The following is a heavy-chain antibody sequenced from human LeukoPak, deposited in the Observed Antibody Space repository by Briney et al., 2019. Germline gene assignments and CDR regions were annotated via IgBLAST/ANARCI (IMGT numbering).Heavy chain of an antibody. J-gene: IGHJ4*02. CDR3: VKEMSGYAYGDY. CDR2: ISARGDRT. D-gene: IGHD3-16*01. Sequence: GGSLRLSCVASGFSFGTCAMSWVRQAAGKGLEWVSAISARGDRTYYADSVKGRFTISRDNSKNTLYVQMNSLRVEDTAAYFCVKEMSGYAYGDYWGQGALVTVSS. V-gene: IGHV3-23*01. CDR1: GFSFGTCA.